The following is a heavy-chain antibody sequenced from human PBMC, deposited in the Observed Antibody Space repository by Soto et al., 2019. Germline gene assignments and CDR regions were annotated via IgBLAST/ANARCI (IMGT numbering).Heavy chain of an antibody. Sequence: GGSLRLSCAASGFTFSNAWMSWVRQAPGKGLEWVGRIKSKTDGGTTDYAAPVKGRFTISRDDSKNTLYLQMNSLKTEDTAVYYCTTEALDTNWNLLYYFDYWGQGTLVTVSS. CDR3: TTEALDTNWNLLYYFDY. V-gene: IGHV3-15*01. CDR1: GFTFSNAW. D-gene: IGHD1-7*01. CDR2: IKSKTDGGTT. J-gene: IGHJ4*02.